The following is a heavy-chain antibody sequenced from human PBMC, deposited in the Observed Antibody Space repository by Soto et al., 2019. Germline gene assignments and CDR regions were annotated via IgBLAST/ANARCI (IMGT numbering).Heavy chain of an antibody. V-gene: IGHV2-5*01. Sequence: QITLKESGPTLVTPRQTLTLTCTFSGFSLDTRGVGVGWVRQPPGKALEWLALIYGNDEQRLNPSLQSRLTIAKDTPKSQVALTMTHMYTVDTATYFCAPRLSAAGLFDHWGQGTLVSVSS. J-gene: IGHJ5*02. CDR3: APRLSAAGLFDH. CDR2: IYGNDEQ. D-gene: IGHD6-13*01. CDR1: GFSLDTRGVG.